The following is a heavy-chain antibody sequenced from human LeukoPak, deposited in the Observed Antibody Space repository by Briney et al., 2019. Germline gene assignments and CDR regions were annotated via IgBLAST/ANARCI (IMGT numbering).Heavy chain of an antibody. V-gene: IGHV4-4*07. CDR3: ARDRYYYDSSGYWYYFDP. Sequence: SETLSLTCTVSGGSISSYYWSWIRQPAGKGLEWIGRIYGSGSTNYNPSLKSRVTTSVDTSKNQLSLKLSSVTAADTAVYYGARDRYYYDSSGYWYYFDPWGQGTLVTVSS. CDR1: GGSISSYY. D-gene: IGHD3-22*01. J-gene: IGHJ5*02. CDR2: IYGSGST.